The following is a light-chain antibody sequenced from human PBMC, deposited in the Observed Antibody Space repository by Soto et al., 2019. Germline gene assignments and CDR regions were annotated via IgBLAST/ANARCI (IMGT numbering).Light chain of an antibody. Sequence: EIVLTQSPGTLSLSPGARATLSCRASQSVSSSYLGWYQQKPGPAPRLLIYGASTRATGIPGRFSGSGSGTDFTLTISRLDPEDFAVYYCQQYGGSSLYTFGQGTKLEIK. CDR3: QQYGGSSLYT. J-gene: IGKJ2*01. CDR1: QSVSSSY. V-gene: IGKV3-20*01. CDR2: GAS.